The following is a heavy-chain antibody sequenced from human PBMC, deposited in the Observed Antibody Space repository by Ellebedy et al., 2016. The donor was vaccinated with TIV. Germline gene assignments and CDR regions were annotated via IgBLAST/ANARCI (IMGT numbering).Heavy chain of an antibody. CDR3: ARFQSSYADFYGMDV. Sequence: SETLSLTXAVYAGSFSGYYWSWIRQPPGKGLEWIAEISHTGSTNYNPSLKSRVTISVDTSKNQFSLKLSSVTAADTAVYYCARFQSSYADFYGMDVWGRGTTVTVSS. V-gene: IGHV4-34*01. CDR1: AGSFSGYY. CDR2: ISHTGST. J-gene: IGHJ6*02.